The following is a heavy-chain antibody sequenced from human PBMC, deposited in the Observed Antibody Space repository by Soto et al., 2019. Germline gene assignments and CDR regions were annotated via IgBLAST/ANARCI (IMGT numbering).Heavy chain of an antibody. CDR1: GFTVSNNY. J-gene: IGHJ4*02. CDR2: ISNTGST. CDR3: AKVNVVVVAATFEYEYYFDY. Sequence: GGSLRLSCVASGFTVSNNYMSWVRQAPGRGLEWVSAISNTGSTYYAGSVKGRSTISRDSSTNTLYLEVNSLRADDTAVYYCAKVNVVVVAATFEYEYYFDYWGQGTLVTVSS. D-gene: IGHD2-15*01. V-gene: IGHV3-53*01.